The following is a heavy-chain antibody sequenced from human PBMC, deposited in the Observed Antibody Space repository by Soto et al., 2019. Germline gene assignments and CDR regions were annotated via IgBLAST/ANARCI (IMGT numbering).Heavy chain of an antibody. CDR1: GGSISSSRFY. V-gene: IGHV4-39*01. CDR3: ARHRPSQWLVPYYFDY. J-gene: IGHJ4*02. CDR2: IYYSGAT. Sequence: SETLSLTCTVSGGSISSSRFYWGWIRQPPGKGLEWIGSIYYSGATYYNPSLKSRVTVSVDMSENHFSLRLRSVTATDTAVYYCARHRPSQWLVPYYFDYWGQGSLVTVSS. D-gene: IGHD6-19*01.